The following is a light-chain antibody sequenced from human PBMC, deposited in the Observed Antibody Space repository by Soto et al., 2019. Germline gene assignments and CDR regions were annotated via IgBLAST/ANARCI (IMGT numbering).Light chain of an antibody. CDR1: QDIRKD. CDR2: GAS. J-gene: IGKJ4*01. CDR3: QQLE. Sequence: IQMTQSPSSLSASVGDRATITCRASQDIRKDLAWYQQKPGKAPQILIYGASTLQTGVASRFSGSGSGTEFTLTISSLQPEDFATYYCQQLEVGGGTQVEIK. V-gene: IGKV1-17*01.